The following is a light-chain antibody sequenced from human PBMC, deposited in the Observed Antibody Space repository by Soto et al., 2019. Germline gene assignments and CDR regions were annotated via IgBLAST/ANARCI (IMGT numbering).Light chain of an antibody. CDR2: DNN. Sequence: QLVLTQPPSVSAAPGQKVTISCSGSSSNIGNNYVSWYQQLPGTAPKLLIYDNNKRPSGIPDRFSGSKSGTSATLGITGLQTGDEADYYCGTWDSSLSGYVVFGGGTKLTVL. V-gene: IGLV1-51*01. J-gene: IGLJ2*01. CDR3: GTWDSSLSGYVV. CDR1: SSNIGNNY.